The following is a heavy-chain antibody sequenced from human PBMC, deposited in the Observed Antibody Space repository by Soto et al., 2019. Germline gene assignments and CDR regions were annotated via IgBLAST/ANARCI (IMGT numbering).Heavy chain of an antibody. CDR3: ATGMSLYA. Sequence: GGSPKISCRGHENNFTTFWINWVRQMPGRGLEWVGRIDPEDSHTDYSPSLRGHVTISVDKSISTAYLEWGSLKASDSAMYYCATGMSLYAWGQGTLVTVSS. V-gene: IGHV5-10-1*01. D-gene: IGHD2-8*01. CDR2: IDPEDSHT. J-gene: IGHJ4*02. CDR1: ENNFTTFW.